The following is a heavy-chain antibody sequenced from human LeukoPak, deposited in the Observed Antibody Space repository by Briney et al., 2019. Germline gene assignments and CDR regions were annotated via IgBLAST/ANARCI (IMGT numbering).Heavy chain of an antibody. D-gene: IGHD1-14*01. CDR3: ARSDRAFDY. CDR1: GFTVSSNY. J-gene: IGHJ4*02. CDR2: IYSGGST. Sequence: GGSLRLSCAASGFTVSSNYMSWVRQAPGKGLEWVSVIYSGGSTYYADSVKGRFTNSRDNAKNVFYLQMNSLTTEDTAVYYCARSDRAFDYWGQGTMVTVSS. V-gene: IGHV3-53*01.